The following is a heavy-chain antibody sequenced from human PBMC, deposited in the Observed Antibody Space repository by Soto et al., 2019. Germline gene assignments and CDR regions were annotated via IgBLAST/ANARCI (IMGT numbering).Heavy chain of an antibody. V-gene: IGHV3-7*01. CDR1: GITLSRDW. Sequence: GGSLRLSCTASGITLSRDWMTWVRQAPGKGLEWVASIKPDGSGEYYLDSVKGRFTISRDNTKNSLYLQANSLRADDTATYFCAKFLNGVTALDYWGQGTLVTVSS. CDR3: AKFLNGVTALDY. J-gene: IGHJ4*02. CDR2: IKPDGSGE. D-gene: IGHD2-21*02.